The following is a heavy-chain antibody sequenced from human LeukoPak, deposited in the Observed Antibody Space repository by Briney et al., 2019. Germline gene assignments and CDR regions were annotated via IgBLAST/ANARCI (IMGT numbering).Heavy chain of an antibody. CDR2: IWYDGSNK. CDR1: GFTFSNYG. D-gene: IGHD6-19*01. Sequence: PGGSLRLSCAASGFTFSNYGMHWVRQAPGKGLEWVAVIWYDGSNKYYADSVKGRFTISRDNSKNTLYLQMNSLRAEDTAVYYCARELTTDIAVAGVGYWGQGTLVTVSS. J-gene: IGHJ4*02. CDR3: ARELTTDIAVAGVGY. V-gene: IGHV3-33*01.